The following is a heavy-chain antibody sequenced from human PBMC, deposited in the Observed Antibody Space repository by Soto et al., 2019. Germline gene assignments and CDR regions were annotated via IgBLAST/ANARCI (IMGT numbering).Heavy chain of an antibody. V-gene: IGHV3-48*03. CDR2: ISSSGSTI. J-gene: IGHJ3*02. CDR3: ARGTEESSGGAFDI. D-gene: IGHD6-19*01. CDR1: GFTFSSYE. Sequence: GGSLRLSCAASGFTFSSYEMNWFRQALGKGLEWVSYISSSGSTIYYADSVKGRFTISRDNAKNSLYLQMNSLRAEDTAVYYCARGTEESSGGAFDIWGQGTMVTVS.